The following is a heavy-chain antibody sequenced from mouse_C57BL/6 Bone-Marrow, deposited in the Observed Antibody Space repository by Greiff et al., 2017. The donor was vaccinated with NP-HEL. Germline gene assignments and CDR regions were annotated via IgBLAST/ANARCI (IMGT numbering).Heavy chain of an antibody. V-gene: IGHV5-6*02. CDR2: ISSGGSYT. Sequence: DVMLVESGGDLVKPGGSLKLSCAASGFTFSSYGMSWVRQTPDKRLEWVATISSGGSYTYYPDSVKGRFTISRDNAKNTLYLQMSSLKSEDTAMYYCASFARDFDYWGQGTTLTVSS. CDR1: GFTFSSYG. J-gene: IGHJ2*01. CDR3: ASFARDFDY.